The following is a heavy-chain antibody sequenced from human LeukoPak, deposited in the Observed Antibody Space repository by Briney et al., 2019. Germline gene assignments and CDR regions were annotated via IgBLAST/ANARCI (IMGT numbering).Heavy chain of an antibody. J-gene: IGHJ4*02. CDR3: VTDLAIPAAILYYFDY. V-gene: IGHV1-69-2*01. CDR1: GYTFTDYY. Sequence: GASVKVSCKASGYTFTDYYMHWVQQAPGKGLEWMGRVDPEDGETIYAEKFQGGVTITADTSTDTAYMELSSLRSEDTAVYYCVTDLAIPAAILYYFDYWGQGTLVTVSS. CDR2: VDPEDGET. D-gene: IGHD2-2*02.